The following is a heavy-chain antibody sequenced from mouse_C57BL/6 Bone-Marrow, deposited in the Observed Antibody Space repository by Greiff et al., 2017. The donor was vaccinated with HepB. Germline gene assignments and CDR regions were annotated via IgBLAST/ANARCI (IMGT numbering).Heavy chain of an antibody. CDR1: GFSLTSYG. D-gene: IGHD2-4*01. Sequence: VQLVESGPGLVQPSQSLSITCTVSGFSLTSYGVHWVRQSPGKGLEWLGVIWRGGSTDYNAAFMSRLSITKDNSKSQVFFKMNSLQADDTAIYYCAKKGIYYDYDGVFAYWGQGTLVTVSA. V-gene: IGHV2-5*01. CDR3: AKKGIYYDYDGVFAY. CDR2: IWRGGST. J-gene: IGHJ3*01.